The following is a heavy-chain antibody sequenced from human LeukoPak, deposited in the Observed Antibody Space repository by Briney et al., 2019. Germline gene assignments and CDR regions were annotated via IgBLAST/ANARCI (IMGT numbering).Heavy chain of an antibody. Sequence: GGSLRLSCAASGFTFSSYSMNWVRQAPGKGLEWVSSISSSSSYIYYADSVKGRFTISRDNSKNTLYLQMNSLRVEDTAVYFCAKPSCTSGVCYYYFDYWGQGTLVTVSS. CDR1: GFTFSSYS. V-gene: IGHV3-21*04. CDR2: ISSSSSYI. J-gene: IGHJ4*02. CDR3: AKPSCTSGVCYYYFDY. D-gene: IGHD2-8*01.